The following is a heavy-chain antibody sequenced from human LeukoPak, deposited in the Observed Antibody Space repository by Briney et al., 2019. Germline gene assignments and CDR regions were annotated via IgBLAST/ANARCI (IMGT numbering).Heavy chain of an antibody. V-gene: IGHV3-9*01. J-gene: IGHJ3*01. CDR3: AKDMSA. CDR2: ISWNSGSI. CDR1: GFTFDDFA. Sequence: GGSLRLSCAASGFTFDDFAMPGVRKAPGKGLEWVSGISWNSGSIGYADSVKGRFTISRDNAKISLYLQMNSLRAEDTALYYCAKDMSAWGQGTMVTVSS.